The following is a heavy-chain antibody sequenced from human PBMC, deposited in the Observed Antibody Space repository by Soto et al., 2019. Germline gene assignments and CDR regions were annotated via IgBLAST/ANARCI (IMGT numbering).Heavy chain of an antibody. CDR2: IRSKAYGGTT. CDR1: GFTFGDYA. Sequence: GGSLRLSCTASGFTFGDYAMSWFRQAPGKGLEWVGFIRSKAYGGTTEYAASVKGRFTISRDDSKSIAYLQMNSLKTEDTAVYYCTRVWDHQPIPFDYWGQGTLVTVSS. CDR3: TRVWDHQPIPFDY. D-gene: IGHD1-26*01. J-gene: IGHJ4*02. V-gene: IGHV3-49*03.